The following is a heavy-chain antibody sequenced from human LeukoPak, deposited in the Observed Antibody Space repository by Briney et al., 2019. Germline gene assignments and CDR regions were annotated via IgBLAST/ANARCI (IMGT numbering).Heavy chain of an antibody. CDR2: ISSSSSYM. J-gene: IGHJ5*02. CDR1: GVTLSNTW. V-gene: IGHV3-21*01. CDR3: AREPGHSSSWYVGGEWFDP. D-gene: IGHD6-13*01. Sequence: GGSLRLSCAASGVTLSNTWMNWGRQAPGKGLEWVSSISSSSSYMYYADSVKGRFTISRDNAKNSLYLQMNSLRAEDTAVYYCAREPGHSSSWYVGGEWFDPWGQGTLVTVSS.